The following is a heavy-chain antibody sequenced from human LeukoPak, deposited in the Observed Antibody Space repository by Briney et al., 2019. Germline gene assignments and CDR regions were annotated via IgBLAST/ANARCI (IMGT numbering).Heavy chain of an antibody. D-gene: IGHD4-23*01. V-gene: IGHV3-74*01. CDR3: MSFSTGGTSNF. J-gene: IGHJ4*02. Sequence: GGSLRLSCAASGFTFSSYWMHWVRQVPGEGPVWISRISTDGTTTTYADSVKGRFTISRDNSKNTLYLQMNSLKIEDTALYYCMSFSTGGTSNFWGQGTLVTVSS. CDR1: GFTFSSYW. CDR2: ISTDGTTT.